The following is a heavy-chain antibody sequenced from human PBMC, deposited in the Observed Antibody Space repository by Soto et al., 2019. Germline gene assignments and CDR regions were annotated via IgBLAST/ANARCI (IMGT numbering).Heavy chain of an antibody. CDR3: AREGYGSGSQLYYYYGMGV. CDR1: GGSFSGYC. CDR2: INHSGST. D-gene: IGHD3-10*01. Sequence: PSETLSLTCAVYGGSFSGYCWSWIRQPPGKGLEWIGEINHSGSTNYNPSLKSRVTISVDTSKNQFSLKLSSVTAADTAVYYCAREGYGSGSQLYYYYGMGVWGQGTTVTVSS. V-gene: IGHV4-34*01. J-gene: IGHJ6*02.